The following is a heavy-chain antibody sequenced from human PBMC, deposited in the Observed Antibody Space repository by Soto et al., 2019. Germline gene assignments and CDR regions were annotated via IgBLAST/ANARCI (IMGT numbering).Heavy chain of an antibody. CDR1: GYTFTSYD. V-gene: IGHV1-8*01. J-gene: IGHJ4*02. CDR3: ARQLSIAARPGFGY. D-gene: IGHD6-6*01. Sequence: GDSVKVCCKASGYTFTSYDINWVRQATGQGLEWTGWMNPNSGNTGYAQKFQGRVTMTRNTSISTAYMELSSLRSEDTAVYYCARQLSIAARPGFGYWGQGTLVTVSS. CDR2: MNPNSGNT.